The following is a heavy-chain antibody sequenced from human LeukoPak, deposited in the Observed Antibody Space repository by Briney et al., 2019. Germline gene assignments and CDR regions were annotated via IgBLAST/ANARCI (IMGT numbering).Heavy chain of an antibody. CDR2: INPNSGGT. CDR3: AREPYYDILTGYYSWFDP. CDR1: GYTFTGYY. J-gene: IGHJ5*02. D-gene: IGHD3-9*01. Sequence: GASVKVSCKASGYTFTGYYMHWVRQAPGQGLEWMGWINPNSGGTNYAQKLQGRVTMTTDTSTSTAYMELRSLRSDDTAVYYCAREPYYDILTGYYSWFDPWGQGTLVTVSS. V-gene: IGHV1-2*02.